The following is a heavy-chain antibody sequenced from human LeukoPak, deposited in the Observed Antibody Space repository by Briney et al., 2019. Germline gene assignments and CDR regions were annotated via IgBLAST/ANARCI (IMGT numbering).Heavy chain of an antibody. CDR3: ARDGYNEEDWYFDL. CDR2: ISYDGNNK. D-gene: IGHD5-24*01. Sequence: RTEGSLRLSCATSGFTFSSYSMNWVRQTPGKGLEWVAVISYDGNNKYYADSVKGRFTISRDNSKKTLYLQMNSLRAEDTAVYYCARDGYNEEDWYFDLWGRGILVTVSS. CDR1: GFTFSSYS. J-gene: IGHJ2*01. V-gene: IGHV3-30-3*01.